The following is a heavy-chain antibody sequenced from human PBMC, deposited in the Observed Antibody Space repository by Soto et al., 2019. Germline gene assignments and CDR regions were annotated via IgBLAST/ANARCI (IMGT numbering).Heavy chain of an antibody. V-gene: IGHV4-39*01. D-gene: IGHD3-22*01. J-gene: IGHJ6*02. CDR3: ARLGISDSSGYYSSYYYYGMDV. CDR2: IYYSGST. CDR1: GGSISSSSYY. Sequence: SETLSLTCTVSGGSISSSSYYWGWIRQPPGKGLEWIGSIYYSGSTYYNPSLKSRVTISVDTSKNQFSLKLSSVTAEDTAAYYCARLGISDSSGYYSSYYYYGMDVWGQGTAVTVSS.